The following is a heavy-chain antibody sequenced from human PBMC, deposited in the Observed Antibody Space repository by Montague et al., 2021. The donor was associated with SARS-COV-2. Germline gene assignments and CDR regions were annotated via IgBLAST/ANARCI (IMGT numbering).Heavy chain of an antibody. CDR1: GGSISSSSYY. Sequence: SETLSLTCTVSGGSISSSSYYWVWIRQPPGQGLEWIGSIYYSGSTYYNPSLKSRVTISVDTSKNRFSLKLRSVTAADTAVYYCARAPPGLWCFVVVVAAHFDYWGQGTMVTVSS. CDR2: IYYSGST. D-gene: IGHD2-15*01. V-gene: IGHV4-39*07. CDR3: ARAPPGLWCFVVVVAAHFDY. J-gene: IGHJ4*02.